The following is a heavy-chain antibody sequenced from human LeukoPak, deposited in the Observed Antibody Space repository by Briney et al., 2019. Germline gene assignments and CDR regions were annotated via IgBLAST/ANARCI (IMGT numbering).Heavy chain of an antibody. V-gene: IGHV4-39*01. CDR1: GGSISSSSYY. CDR2: IYYSGST. Sequence: PGGSLRLSCTASGGSISSSSYYWGWIRQPPGKGLEWIGSIYYSGSTYYNPSLKSRVTISVDTSKNQFSLKLSSVTAADTAVYYCARAYCGGDCYLNWFDPWGQGTLVTVSS. J-gene: IGHJ5*02. CDR3: ARAYCGGDCYLNWFDP. D-gene: IGHD2-21*01.